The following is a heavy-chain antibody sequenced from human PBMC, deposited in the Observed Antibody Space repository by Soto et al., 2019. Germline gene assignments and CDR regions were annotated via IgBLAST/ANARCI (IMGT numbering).Heavy chain of an antibody. V-gene: IGHV4-34*01. D-gene: IGHD4-17*01. CDR3: ARGLYGDYGWGEDWFDP. CDR1: GGSFSGYY. CDR2: INHSGST. Sequence: SETLSLTCAVYGGSFSGYYWSWIRQPPGKGLEWIGEINHSGSTNYNPSLKSRVTISVDTSKNQFSLKLSSVTAADTAVYFCARGLYGDYGWGEDWFDPWGQGTLVTVSS. J-gene: IGHJ5*02.